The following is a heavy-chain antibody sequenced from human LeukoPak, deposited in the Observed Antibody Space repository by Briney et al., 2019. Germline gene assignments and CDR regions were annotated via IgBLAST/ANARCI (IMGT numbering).Heavy chain of an antibody. V-gene: IGHV4-39*01. CDR3: ARHPTLRDVYDHLDY. D-gene: IGHD5/OR15-5a*01. CDR2: MFYSGRT. Sequence: PSETLSLTCTVSGVTISSGNYHWAWMRQPPGKGPEWIGSMFYSGRTYYNPSLKSRVTISVDTSKNQFSLKVTSVTAADTAVYYCARHPTLRDVYDHLDYWGQGTLVTVSS. CDR1: GVTISSGNYH. J-gene: IGHJ4*02.